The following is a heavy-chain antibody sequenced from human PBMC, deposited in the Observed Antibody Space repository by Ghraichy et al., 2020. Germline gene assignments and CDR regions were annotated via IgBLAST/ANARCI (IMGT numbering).Heavy chain of an antibody. CDR3: TKDPAGKSSGSGSYGDF. CDR1: GFTFKNYD. J-gene: IGHJ4*02. D-gene: IGHD3-10*01. V-gene: IGHV3-30*02. Sequence: GESLNISCAASGFTFKNYDMHWVRQAPGKGLEWVAFIRFDGGSKYSADSVKGRFTISRDNSKNILFLQMNSLKTEDTAVYYCTKDPAGKSSGSGSYGDFWGQGTQVTVSS. CDR2: IRFDGGSK.